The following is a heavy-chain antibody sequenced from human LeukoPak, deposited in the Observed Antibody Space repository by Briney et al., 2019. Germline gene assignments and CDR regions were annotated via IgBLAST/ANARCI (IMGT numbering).Heavy chain of an antibody. CDR3: ARHSRYNWNAFDI. D-gene: IGHD1-20*01. CDR2: IYYRGST. CDR1: GGSISSYY. J-gene: IGHJ3*02. Sequence: SETQSLTCPVSGGSISSYYCSWIRQPPGKGLEWIGYIYYRGSTNYNPSLKSGVTISVATSKNQFSLKLSSVTAADTAVYYCARHSRYNWNAFDIWGQGTMVTVSS. V-gene: IGHV4-59*08.